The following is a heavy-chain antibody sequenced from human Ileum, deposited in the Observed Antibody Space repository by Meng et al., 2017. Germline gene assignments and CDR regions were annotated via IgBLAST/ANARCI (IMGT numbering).Heavy chain of an antibody. J-gene: IGHJ4*02. CDR1: GYSFTSFY. V-gene: IGHV1-46*01. CDR2: INPSGGST. CDR3: ARVGAVASFDY. D-gene: IGHD6-19*01. Sequence: QVQLVQAGAEVKKAGAVVTVSCKACGYSFTSFYMHWVRQAPGQGLECMGIINPSGGSTSYAQKFQGRVTMTRDTSTSTVYMELSSLRSEDTAVYYCARVGAVASFDYWGQGTLVTVSS.